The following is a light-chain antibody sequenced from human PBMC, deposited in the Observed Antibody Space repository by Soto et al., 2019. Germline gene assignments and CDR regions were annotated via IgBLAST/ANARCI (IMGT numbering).Light chain of an antibody. J-gene: IGKJ4*01. Sequence: EIVLTQSPCTLSLSPGQRATLSCRASESVSSNYLAWYQQKPGQTPRLLIYGASSRVTGIPDRFSGSGSGTDFTLTISRLEPEDFALYYCQQYVNSVTFGGGTKVEIK. V-gene: IGKV3-20*01. CDR1: ESVSSNY. CDR3: QQYVNSVT. CDR2: GAS.